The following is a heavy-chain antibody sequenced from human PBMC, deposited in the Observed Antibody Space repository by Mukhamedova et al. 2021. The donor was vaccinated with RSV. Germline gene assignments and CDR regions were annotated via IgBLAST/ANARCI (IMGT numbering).Heavy chain of an antibody. Sequence: EWVSSIGGTVESTYYADSVKGRFAISRDNSNYTLFLQMNNLGAEDMAVYYCAHRIVGAGPFDYWGQGTLATVSS. V-gene: IGHV3-23*01. CDR2: IGGTVEST. CDR3: AHRIVGAGPFDY. J-gene: IGHJ4*02. D-gene: IGHD1-26*01.